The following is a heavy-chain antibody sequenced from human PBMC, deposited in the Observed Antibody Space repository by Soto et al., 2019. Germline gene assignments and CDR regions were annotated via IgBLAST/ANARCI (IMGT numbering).Heavy chain of an antibody. D-gene: IGHD2-15*01. CDR2: ISGSGGST. V-gene: IGHV3-23*01. J-gene: IGHJ3*02. Sequence: GGSLRLSCAASGFTFSSYAMSWVRQAPGKGLEWVSAISGSGGSTYYADSVKGRFTISRDNSKNTLYLQMNSLRADDTAVYYCARDQRVDIVVVVAAHDAFDIWGQGTMVTVSS. CDR3: ARDQRVDIVVVVAAHDAFDI. CDR1: GFTFSSYA.